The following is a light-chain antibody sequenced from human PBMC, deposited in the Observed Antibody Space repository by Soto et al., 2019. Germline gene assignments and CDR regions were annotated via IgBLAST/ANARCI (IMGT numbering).Light chain of an antibody. V-gene: IGLV3-1*01. CDR2: QDI. CDR3: QAWDSSTVV. J-gene: IGLJ2*01. Sequence: SHELTQPPSVSVSPGQTASITCSGDKLGNKYICWYQQKPGQSPVLVIYQDIKRPSGIPERFSGSNSGNTATLTISGTQAMDEADYYCQAWDSSTVVFGGGTKLTVL. CDR1: KLGNKY.